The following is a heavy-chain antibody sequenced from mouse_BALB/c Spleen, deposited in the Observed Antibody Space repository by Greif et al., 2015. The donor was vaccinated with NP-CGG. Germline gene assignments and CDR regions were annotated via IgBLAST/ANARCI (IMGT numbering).Heavy chain of an antibody. D-gene: IGHD3-1*01. J-gene: IGHJ2*01. CDR3: ARSGYVFDY. CDR1: GYTFTSYW. CDR2: IFPGTGTT. V-gene: IGHV1S132*01. Sequence: VQLQQSGAELVKPGASVKLSCKTSGYTFTSYWIQWVKQRPGQGLGWIGEIFPGTGTTYYNEKFKGKATQTIDTSSSTAYMQLSSLTSEDSAVYFCARSGYVFDYWGQGTTLTVSS.